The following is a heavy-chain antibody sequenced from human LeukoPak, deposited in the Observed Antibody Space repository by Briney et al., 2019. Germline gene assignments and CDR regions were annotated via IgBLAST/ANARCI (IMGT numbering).Heavy chain of an antibody. J-gene: IGHJ4*02. Sequence: SETLSLTCTVSGGSISSGSYYWGWIRQPPGKGLEWIASMYYTGTTFYSPSLKSRVTISVDTSKNQLSLKLGSVTTADTAVYYCARHPPRDGSAFDYWGQGTLVTVSS. V-gene: IGHV4-39*01. CDR2: MYYTGTT. CDR1: GGSISSGSYY. CDR3: ARHPPRDGSAFDY.